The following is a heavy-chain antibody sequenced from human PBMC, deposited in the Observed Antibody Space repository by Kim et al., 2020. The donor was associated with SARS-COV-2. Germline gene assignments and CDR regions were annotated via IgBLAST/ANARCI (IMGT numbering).Heavy chain of an antibody. V-gene: IGHV4-39*01. CDR3: ARPYSSGWYTELGAFDI. Sequence: LRSRVTITVATSKNQFSLKLSSVTAADTAVYYCARPYSSGWYTELGAFDIWGQGTMVTVSS. J-gene: IGHJ3*02. D-gene: IGHD6-19*01.